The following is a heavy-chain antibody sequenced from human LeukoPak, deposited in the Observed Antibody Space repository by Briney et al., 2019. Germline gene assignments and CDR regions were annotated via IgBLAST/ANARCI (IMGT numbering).Heavy chain of an antibody. CDR2: INHSGST. V-gene: IGHV4-34*01. CDR1: GGSFSGYY. CDR3: ARRNYDYVWGSYRPSYFDY. Sequence: PSETLSLTCAVYGGSFSGYYWSWIRQPPGKGLEWIGEINHSGSTNYNPSLKSRVTISVDTSKNQFSLKLSSVTAADTAVYYCARRNYDYVWGSYRPSYFDYWGQGTLVTVSS. J-gene: IGHJ4*02. D-gene: IGHD3-16*02.